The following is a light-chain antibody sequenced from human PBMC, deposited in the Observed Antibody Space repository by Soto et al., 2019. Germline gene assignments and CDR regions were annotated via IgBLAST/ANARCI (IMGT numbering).Light chain of an antibody. V-gene: IGKV3-20*01. Sequence: EMVLTQSPGTLSLSPGERATLSCRASQSVGSDYLAWYQQKPGQAPRLLIYGTSTRATGIPDRFSGSGSGTDFTLTISRLEPEDFAVYYCQQYSITPRTFGQGTKVEIK. CDR3: QQYSITPRT. CDR2: GTS. J-gene: IGKJ1*01. CDR1: QSVGSDY.